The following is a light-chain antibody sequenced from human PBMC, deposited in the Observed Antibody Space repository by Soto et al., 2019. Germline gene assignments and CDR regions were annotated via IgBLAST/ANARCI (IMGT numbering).Light chain of an antibody. CDR3: QQYTSYPWT. CDR2: KAS. CDR1: QSISTW. Sequence: DIQMTQSPSTLSASVGDRVTITCRASQSISTWLAWYQQKPGKAPSLMIYKASTLESGVPSRFSCSSSGTEFTLTINSLQPDDFATYYCQQYTSYPWTFGQGTKVEIK. V-gene: IGKV1-5*03. J-gene: IGKJ1*01.